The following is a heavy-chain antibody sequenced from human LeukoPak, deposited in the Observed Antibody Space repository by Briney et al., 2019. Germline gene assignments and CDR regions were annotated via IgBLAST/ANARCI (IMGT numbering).Heavy chain of an antibody. D-gene: IGHD1-1*01. V-gene: IGHV4-61*01. CDR2: IYYSGSA. Sequence: PSETLSLTCTVSGGSVSSGSRYWSWIRQPPGKGLEWIGYIYYSGSANYNPSLKSRVIISVDTSKSQFSLKLSSVTAADTAVYYCARAPFTTGQVRYFYYGMDVWGQGTTVIVSS. CDR3: ARAPFTTGQVRYFYYGMDV. CDR1: GGSVSSGSRY. J-gene: IGHJ6*02.